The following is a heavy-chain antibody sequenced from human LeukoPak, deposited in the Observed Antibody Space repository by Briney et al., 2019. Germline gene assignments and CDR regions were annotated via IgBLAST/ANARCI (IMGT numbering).Heavy chain of an antibody. V-gene: IGHV4-61*02. CDR1: GGCISSGSYY. CDR3: ARYYYDSSGYSPGWYYFDY. CDR2: IYTSGST. J-gene: IGHJ4*02. D-gene: IGHD3-22*01. Sequence: SETLSLTCTVWGGCISSGSYYGSWIRQPAVNGLEWIGRIYTSGSTNYNLPLKSRVTISVDTSKNYLSLKLSSVTAADTAVYYCARYYYDSSGYSPGWYYFDYWGQGTLVTVSS.